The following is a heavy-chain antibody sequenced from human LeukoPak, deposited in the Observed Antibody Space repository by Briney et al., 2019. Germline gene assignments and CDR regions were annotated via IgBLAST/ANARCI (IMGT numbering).Heavy chain of an antibody. J-gene: IGHJ4*02. CDR1: GYTFTSYY. V-gene: IGHV1-46*01. CDR2: INPSGGST. CDR3: AREQYDILTGYYGGTFDY. D-gene: IGHD3-9*01. Sequence: ASVKVSCKASGYTFTSYYMHWVRQAPGQGLEWMGIINPSGGSTSYAQKFQGRVTMTRDTSTSTVYMELSSLRSEDTAVYYCAREQYDILTGYYGGTFDYWGQGTLVTVSS.